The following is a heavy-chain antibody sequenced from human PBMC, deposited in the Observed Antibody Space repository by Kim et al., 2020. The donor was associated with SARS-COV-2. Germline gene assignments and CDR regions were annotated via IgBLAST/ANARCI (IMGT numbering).Heavy chain of an antibody. CDR3: AKGGSGYSSVWGTDD. V-gene: IGHV3-9*01. D-gene: IGHD6-19*01. J-gene: IGHJ4*02. Sequence: GGSLRLSCAASGFSFHDYAMHWVRQAPGKGLEWVSGISWNSGSIGYADSVKGRFTISRDNAKNSLYLQMNSLRAEDTALYYCAKGGSGYSSVWGTDDWGQGTLVTVSS. CDR1: GFSFHDYA. CDR2: ISWNSGSI.